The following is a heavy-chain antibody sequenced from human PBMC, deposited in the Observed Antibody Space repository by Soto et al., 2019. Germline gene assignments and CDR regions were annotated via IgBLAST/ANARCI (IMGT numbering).Heavy chain of an antibody. CDR2: INPNSGGT. D-gene: IGHD5-12*01. V-gene: IGHV1-2*04. J-gene: IGHJ4*02. CDR1: GYTFTGYY. Sequence: ASVKVSCKASGYTFTGYYMHWVRQAPGQGLEWMGWINPNSGGTNYAQKFQGWVTMTRDTSISTAYMELSRLRSDDTAVYYCAREFGASGYDTCFDYWGQGTLVTVSS. CDR3: AREFGASGYDTCFDY.